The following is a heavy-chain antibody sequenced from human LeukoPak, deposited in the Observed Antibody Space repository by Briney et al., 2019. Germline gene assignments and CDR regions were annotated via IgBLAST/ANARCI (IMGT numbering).Heavy chain of an antibody. CDR3: ARRTDYYGSGSYFDY. CDR1: GYSISSGYY. CDR2: IYHSDST. V-gene: IGHV4-38-2*02. J-gene: IGHJ4*02. D-gene: IGHD3-10*01. Sequence: PAATQSLTCTVSGYSISSGYYWGWIRQPPGKGLEWIGCIYHSDSTYYTPSLENRATISVDTSKNQFSLKLSSVTAADTAVYNCARRTDYYGSGSYFDYWGQGTLVTVSS.